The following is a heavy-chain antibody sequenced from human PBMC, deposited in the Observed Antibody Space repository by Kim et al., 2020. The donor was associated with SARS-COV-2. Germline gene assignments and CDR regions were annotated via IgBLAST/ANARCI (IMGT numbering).Heavy chain of an antibody. V-gene: IGHV3-23*01. J-gene: IGHJ4*02. CDR3: AKDGEGKTYYDILTGYRGFDY. D-gene: IGHD3-9*01. CDR2: ISGSGGST. CDR1: GFTFSSYA. Sequence: GGSLRLSCAASGFTFSSYAMSWVRQAPGKGLEWVSAISGSGGSTYYADSVKGRFTISRDNSKNTLYLQMNSLRAEDTAVYYCAKDGEGKTYYDILTGYRGFDYWGQGTLVTVSS.